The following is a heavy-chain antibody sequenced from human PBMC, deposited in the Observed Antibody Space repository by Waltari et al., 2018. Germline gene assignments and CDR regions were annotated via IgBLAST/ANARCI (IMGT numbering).Heavy chain of an antibody. CDR3: AKGGEEYSSSWLSDY. D-gene: IGHD6-13*01. CDR2: IRGSGGST. CDR1: GFTFSSYA. Sequence: EVQLLESGGGLVQPGGSLRLSCAASGFTFSSYAMSWVRQAPGKGLEWVSAIRGSGGSTYYADSVKGRFTISRDNSKNTLYLQMNSLRAEDTAVYYCAKGGEEYSSSWLSDYWGQGTLVTVSS. J-gene: IGHJ4*02. V-gene: IGHV3-23*01.